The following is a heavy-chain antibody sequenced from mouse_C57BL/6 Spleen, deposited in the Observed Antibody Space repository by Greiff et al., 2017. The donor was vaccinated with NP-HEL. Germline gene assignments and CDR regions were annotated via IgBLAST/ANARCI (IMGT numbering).Heavy chain of an antibody. V-gene: IGHV14-1*01. J-gene: IGHJ2*01. CDR1: GFNIKDYY. Sequence: EVQLQQSGAELVRPGASVKLSCTASGFNIKDYYMHWVKQRPEQGLEWIGRIDPEDGDTEYAPKFQGKATMTADTSSNTAYLQLSSLTSEDTTVYYCTTRVYYGNYAFDYWGQGTTLTVSS. CDR3: TTRVYYGNYAFDY. D-gene: IGHD2-1*01. CDR2: IDPEDGDT.